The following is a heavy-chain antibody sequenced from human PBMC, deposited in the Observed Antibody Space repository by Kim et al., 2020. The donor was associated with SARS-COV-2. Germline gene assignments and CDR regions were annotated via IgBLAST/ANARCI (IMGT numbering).Heavy chain of an antibody. CDR1: GYSFTSYW. V-gene: IGHV5-51*01. J-gene: IGHJ3*02. Sequence: GESLKISCKGSGYSFTSYWIGWVRQMPGKGLEWMGIIYPGDSDTRYSPSFQGQVTISADKSISTAYLQWSSLKASDTAMYYCARLNYYDSSFSDAFDIWGQGIMVTVSS. D-gene: IGHD3-22*01. CDR2: IYPGDSDT. CDR3: ARLNYYDSSFSDAFDI.